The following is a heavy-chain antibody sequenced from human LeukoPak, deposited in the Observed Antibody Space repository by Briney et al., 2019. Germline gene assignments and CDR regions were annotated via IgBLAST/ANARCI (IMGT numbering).Heavy chain of an antibody. CDR1: KFIFSHYG. J-gene: IGHJ4*02. V-gene: IGHV3-33*06. CDR2: IFNDGSNQ. D-gene: IGHD4-11*01. CDR3: VKDAERGFDYSNSLEK. Sequence: PGRSLRLSCAASKFIFSHYGMHWVRQAPGKGLEWVAVIFNDGSNQYYADSVKGRFTVSRDNSQNMLYLQMNSLRPEDTAVYYCVKDAERGFDYSNSLEKWGQRTLVTVSS.